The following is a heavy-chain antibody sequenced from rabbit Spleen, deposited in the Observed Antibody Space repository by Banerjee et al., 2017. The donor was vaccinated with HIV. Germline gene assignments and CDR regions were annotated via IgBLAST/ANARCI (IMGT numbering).Heavy chain of an antibody. CDR1: GFSFSNTYW. J-gene: IGHJ4*01. V-gene: IGHV1S45*01. Sequence: QEQLVESGGGLVQPEGSLTLTCTASGFSFSNTYWICWVRQAPGKGLEWIGCINTGSSGDTYYASWAKGRFTVSKTSSTTVTLQMTSLTAADTATYFCARDDALTHSYAFNLWGQGTLVTVS. CDR2: INTGSSGDT. CDR3: ARDDALTHSYAFNL. D-gene: IGHD4-1*01.